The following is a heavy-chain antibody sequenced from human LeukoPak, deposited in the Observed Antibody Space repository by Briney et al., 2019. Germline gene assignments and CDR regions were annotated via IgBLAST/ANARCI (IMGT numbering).Heavy chain of an antibody. CDR2: ISSFSSYT. V-gene: IGHV3-21*05. J-gene: IGHJ6*02. CDR3: ARVAIQNDMDV. Sequence: GGSLRLPCAASGFTFSSYEMSWVRQAPGKGLEWVSYISSFSSYTYYADSVKGRFTISRDNAKNSLYLQMNSLRAEDTAVYYCARVAIQNDMDVWGQGTTVTVSS. D-gene: IGHD5-18*01. CDR1: GFTFSSYE.